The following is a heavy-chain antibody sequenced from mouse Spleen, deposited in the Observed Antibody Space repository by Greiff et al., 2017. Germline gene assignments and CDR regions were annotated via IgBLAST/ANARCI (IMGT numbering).Heavy chain of an antibody. Sequence: EVKLVESGGGLVKPGGSLKLSCAASGFTFSDYGMHWVRQAPEKGLEWVAYISSGSSTIYYADTVKGRFTISRDNAKNTLFLQMTSLRSEDTAMYYCARSPIPFYSNFDYFDYWGQGTTLTVSS. D-gene: IGHD2-5*01. CDR2: ISSGSSTI. CDR1: GFTFSDYG. CDR3: ARSPIPFYSNFDYFDY. V-gene: IGHV5-17*01. J-gene: IGHJ2*01.